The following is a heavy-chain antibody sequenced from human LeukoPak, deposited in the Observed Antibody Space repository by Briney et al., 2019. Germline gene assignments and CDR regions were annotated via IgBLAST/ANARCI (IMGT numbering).Heavy chain of an antibody. CDR2: INHSGST. CDR1: GGSISSSSYY. V-gene: IGHV4-39*07. J-gene: IGHJ5*02. Sequence: MTSETLSLTCTVSGGSISSSSYYWSWIRQPPGKGLEWIGEINHSGSTNYNPSLKSRVTISVDTSKNQFSLKLSSVTAADTAVYYCAREHPRQGSTKRFDPWGQGTLVTVSS. CDR3: AREHPRQGSTKRFDP.